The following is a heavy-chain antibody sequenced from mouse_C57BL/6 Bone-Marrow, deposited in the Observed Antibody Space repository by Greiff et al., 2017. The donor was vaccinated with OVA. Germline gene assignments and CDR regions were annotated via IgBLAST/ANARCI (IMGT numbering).Heavy chain of an antibody. D-gene: IGHD2-5*01. CDR2: IDPSDSYT. CDR3: ARGNCSNYGAY. CDR1: GYTFTSYW. Sequence: QVQLQQPGAELVMPGASVKLSCKASGYTFTSYWMHWVKQRPGQGLEWIGEIDPSDSYTNYNQKFKGKSTLTVDKSSSTAYMQLSSLTSEDSAVYYCARGNCSNYGAYWGQGTLVTVSA. J-gene: IGHJ3*01. V-gene: IGHV1-69*01.